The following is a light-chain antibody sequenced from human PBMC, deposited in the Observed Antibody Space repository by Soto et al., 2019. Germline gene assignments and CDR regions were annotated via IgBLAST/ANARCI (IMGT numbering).Light chain of an antibody. Sequence: EIVLTQSPATLSLSPGERATLPCRASQSVTSYLAWYQQRPGQAPRLLIYDASRRATGIPARFSGSGSGADFTLTISSLEPEDFAVYYCQQRSSWPITFGQGARLEIK. CDR2: DAS. CDR3: QQRSSWPIT. J-gene: IGKJ5*01. CDR1: QSVTSY. V-gene: IGKV3-11*01.